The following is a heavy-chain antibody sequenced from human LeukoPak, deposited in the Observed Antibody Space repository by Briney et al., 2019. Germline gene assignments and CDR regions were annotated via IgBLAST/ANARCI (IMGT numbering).Heavy chain of an antibody. V-gene: IGHV3-21*01. CDR3: ARDPGRYSSGPTPFDY. Sequence: GGSLRLSCAASGFTFSSYSMNWVRQAPGKGLEWVSSISSSSSYIYYAESVKGRFTISRDNAKNSLYLQMNSLRAEDTAVYYCARDPGRYSSGPTPFDYWGQGTLVTVSS. D-gene: IGHD6-19*01. J-gene: IGHJ4*02. CDR1: GFTFSSYS. CDR2: ISSSSSYI.